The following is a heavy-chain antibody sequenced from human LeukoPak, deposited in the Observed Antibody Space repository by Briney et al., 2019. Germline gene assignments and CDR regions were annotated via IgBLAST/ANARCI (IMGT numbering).Heavy chain of an antibody. CDR2: IIPIFGTA. Sequence: ASVKVSCKASGGTFSSYAISWVRQAPGQGLEWMGGIIPIFGTANYAQKFQGRVTITADKSTSTAYMELSSPRSEDTAVYYCASTDSSGSPYYYYYYYMDVWGKGTTVTVSS. V-gene: IGHV1-69*06. CDR1: GGTFSSYA. D-gene: IGHD6-19*01. J-gene: IGHJ6*03. CDR3: ASTDSSGSPYYYYYYYMDV.